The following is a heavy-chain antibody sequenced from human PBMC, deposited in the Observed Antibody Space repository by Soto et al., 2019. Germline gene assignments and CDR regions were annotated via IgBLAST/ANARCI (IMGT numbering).Heavy chain of an antibody. CDR2: VSLTGDRT. CDR3: ARGGGYCTPTSCAIDS. CDR1: RFDFSSYE. V-gene: IGHV3-23*01. J-gene: IGHJ4*02. D-gene: IGHD2-8*01. Sequence: GGSLRLSCVASRFDFSSYEMSWVRQAAGKGLEWVSRVSLTGDRTNYAGSVKGRFTVSRDNFRNALYLEMDSLRPDDTAIYYCARGGGYCTPTSCAIDSWGRGTPVTVSS.